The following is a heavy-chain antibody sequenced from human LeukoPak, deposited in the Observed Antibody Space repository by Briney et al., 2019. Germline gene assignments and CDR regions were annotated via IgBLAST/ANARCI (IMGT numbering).Heavy chain of an antibody. J-gene: IGHJ5*02. CDR2: ITSTSITI. CDR3: ARVAAVGTHNWFDP. Sequence: PGGSLRLSCAASGFAFSTYSMTWVRQAPGKALEWISYITSTSITIYYPDSVKGRFTISRDNAKNLLFLQMNSLRAEDTAVYYCARVAAVGTHNWFDPWGQGTLVTVSS. CDR1: GFAFSTYS. V-gene: IGHV3-48*01. D-gene: IGHD6-13*01.